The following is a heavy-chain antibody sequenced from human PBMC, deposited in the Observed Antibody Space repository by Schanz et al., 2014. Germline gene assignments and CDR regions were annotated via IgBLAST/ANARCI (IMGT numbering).Heavy chain of an antibody. J-gene: IGHJ4*02. D-gene: IGHD3-22*01. CDR3: AKSYDTSGYSGFDY. V-gene: IGHV3-30*18. CDR1: GFSFSDYG. Sequence: QVQLVESGGGVVQPGRSLRLSCAGSGFSFSDYGMHWVRQAPGRGLEWVAVISYHGSERYYADSVKGRFTISRDNSKNTLYLQMNSLRTGDTAVYVCAKSYDTSGYSGFDYWGQGTVVTVSS. CDR2: ISYHGSER.